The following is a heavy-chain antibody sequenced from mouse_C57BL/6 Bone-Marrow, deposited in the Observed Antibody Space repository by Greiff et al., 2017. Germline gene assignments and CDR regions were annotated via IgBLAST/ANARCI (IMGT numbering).Heavy chain of an antibody. V-gene: IGHV7-4*01. J-gene: IGHJ3*01. Sequence: EVKLVESGGGLVQPGASLRLSCAASGFTFTDYYMSWVRQPPGKAPEWMALIRNKANGYTTEYTVSVKGRFTISRDNSQNKLYLQMNTLRAGDSATYYCVKVWDGYLTFAYWGQGTLVTVSA. CDR2: IRNKANGYTT. D-gene: IGHD2-3*01. CDR3: VKVWDGYLTFAY. CDR1: GFTFTDYY.